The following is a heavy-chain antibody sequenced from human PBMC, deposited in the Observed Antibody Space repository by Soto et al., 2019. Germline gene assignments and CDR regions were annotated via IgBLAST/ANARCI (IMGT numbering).Heavy chain of an antibody. CDR3: AHAGDYGLLPFDH. Sequence: QITLKESGPTLVRPAQTLTLTCDFSGFSLSTSHMGVAWIRQPPGKALERLAFIYWDDDKRYSPSLTDRLAISKDTSSNQVVLTITNMDPGDTATYFCAHAGDYGLLPFDHWGPGTLVTVSS. J-gene: IGHJ4*02. D-gene: IGHD4-17*01. CDR2: IYWDDDK. CDR1: GFSLSTSHMG. V-gene: IGHV2-5*02.